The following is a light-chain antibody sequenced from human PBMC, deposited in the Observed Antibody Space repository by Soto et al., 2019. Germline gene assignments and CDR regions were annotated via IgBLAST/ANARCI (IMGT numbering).Light chain of an antibody. Sequence: EIVLTQSPDTLSLSPGERATLSCRTSQTVNSNLAWYQHKPGQAPRLLIYGAFTRATTTPDRFSGSGSGTELTLTISSLQPEDFAVYFCYHYNNWPTFGQGTKVDIK. CDR3: YHYNNWPT. V-gene: IGKV3D-15*01. CDR1: QTVNSN. J-gene: IGKJ1*01. CDR2: GAF.